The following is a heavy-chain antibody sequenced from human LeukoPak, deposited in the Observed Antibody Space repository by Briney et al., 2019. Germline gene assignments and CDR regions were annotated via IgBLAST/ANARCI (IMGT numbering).Heavy chain of an antibody. V-gene: IGHV4-59*01. J-gene: IGHJ4*02. CDR3: ARVDTAMVGFPFDY. CDR1: GGSISRYY. Sequence: SETLSLACTVSGGSISRYYWSWIRQPPGEGLEGIGYIYYSGSTNYNPSLKSRVTISVDTSKKQFSLKLSSVTAADTAVYYCARVDTAMVGFPFDYWGQGTLVTVSS. D-gene: IGHD5-18*01. CDR2: IYYSGST.